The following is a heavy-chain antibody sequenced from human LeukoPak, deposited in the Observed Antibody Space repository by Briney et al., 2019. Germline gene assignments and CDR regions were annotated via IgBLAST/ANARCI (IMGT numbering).Heavy chain of an antibody. J-gene: IGHJ6*04. V-gene: IGHV3-48*03. CDR3: AELGITMIGGV. Sequence: GALRLSCAASGFTFSSYEMNWVRQAPGKGLEWVSYISSSGSTIYYADSVKGRFTISRDNAKNSLYLQMNSLRTEDTAVYYCAELGITMIGGVWGKGTTVTISS. CDR1: GFTFSSYE. D-gene: IGHD3-10*02. CDR2: ISSSGSTI.